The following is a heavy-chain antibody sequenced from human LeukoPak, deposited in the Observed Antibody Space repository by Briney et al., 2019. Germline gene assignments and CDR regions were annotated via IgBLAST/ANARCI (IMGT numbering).Heavy chain of an antibody. J-gene: IGHJ4*02. D-gene: IGHD1-1*01. CDR1: GGSINSFS. CDR3: ARGTSRTTDLVAFDY. CDR2: IYYSGST. Sequence: ETLSLTCTVSGGSINSFSWSWIRQPPGKGLEWIGYIYYSGSTNYNPSLKSRVTISVDTSKNQFSLKLSSVTAADTAVYYCARGTSRTTDLVAFDYWGQGTLVTVSS. V-gene: IGHV4-59*12.